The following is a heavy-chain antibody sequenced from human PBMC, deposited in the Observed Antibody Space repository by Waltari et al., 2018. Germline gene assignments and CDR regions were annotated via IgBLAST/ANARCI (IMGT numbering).Heavy chain of an antibody. CDR3: AIDSSGWHQNDY. D-gene: IGHD6-19*01. V-gene: IGHV4-34*01. J-gene: IGHJ4*02. Sequence: QVQLQQWGAGLLKPSETLSLTCAVYVGSFSGYYWSWIRQPPGKGLEWIGEINHSGSTNYNPSLKSRVTISVDTSKNQFSLKLSSVTAADTAVYYCAIDSSGWHQNDYWGQGTLVTVSS. CDR2: INHSGST. CDR1: VGSFSGYY.